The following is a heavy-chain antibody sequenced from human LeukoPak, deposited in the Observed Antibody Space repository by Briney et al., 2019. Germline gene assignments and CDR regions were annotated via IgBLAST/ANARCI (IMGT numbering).Heavy chain of an antibody. J-gene: IGHJ4*02. V-gene: IGHV3-30*18. CDR3: AKGGGYSGFTDY. D-gene: IGHD5-12*01. CDR1: GFTFSSYG. CDR2: ISYDGSNK. Sequence: GGSLRLSCAASGFTFSSYGMHWVRQAPGKGLEWVAVISYDGSNKYYADSVKGRFTISRDNSKNTLYLQMNSLRAEDTAVYYCAKGGGYSGFTDYWGQGTLVTVSS.